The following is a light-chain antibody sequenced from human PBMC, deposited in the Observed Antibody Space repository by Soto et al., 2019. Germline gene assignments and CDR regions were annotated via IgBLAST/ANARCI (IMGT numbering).Light chain of an antibody. Sequence: QSVLTQPASVSGSPGQAITISCTGTTRDVGGNKYVSWYQQHPGKAPKLMIYEVTNRPSGVSDRFSGSKSGNTASLTISGLQAEDEAHYYCSSYTSSRVFGGGTKLTVL. V-gene: IGLV2-14*01. CDR3: SSYTSSRV. CDR1: TRDVGGNKY. CDR2: EVT. J-gene: IGLJ3*02.